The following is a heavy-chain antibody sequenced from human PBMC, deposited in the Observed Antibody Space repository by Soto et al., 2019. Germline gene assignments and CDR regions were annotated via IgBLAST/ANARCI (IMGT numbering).Heavy chain of an antibody. J-gene: IGHJ3*02. CDR3: TRHRYWSGGSCREAFDS. Sequence: ASGKGLEWGGSIRSKANSYATAYGASVKGRFTISRDESKNTAYLQMHSLKTEDTAVYYCTRHRYWSGGSCREAFDSEGQGTMVTVSS. D-gene: IGHD2-15*01. CDR2: IRSKANSYAT. V-gene: IGHV3-73*01.